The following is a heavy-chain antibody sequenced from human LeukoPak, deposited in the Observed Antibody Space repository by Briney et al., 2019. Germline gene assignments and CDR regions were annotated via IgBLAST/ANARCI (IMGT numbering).Heavy chain of an antibody. CDR3: ARDRYSYGWDY. D-gene: IGHD5-18*01. J-gene: IGHJ4*02. CDR1: GFTFSSYA. CDR2: ISYDGSNK. Sequence: GGSLRLSCAASGFTFSSYAMHWVRQAPGKGLEWVAVISYDGSNKYYADSVKGRFTISRDNSKNTLYLQMNSLRAEDTAVYYCARDRYSYGWDYWGQGTLVTVSS. V-gene: IGHV3-30-3*01.